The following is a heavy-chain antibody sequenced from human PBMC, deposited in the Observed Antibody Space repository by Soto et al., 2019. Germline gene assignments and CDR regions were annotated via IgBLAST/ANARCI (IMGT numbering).Heavy chain of an antibody. CDR3: ARAGYCSGGSCYSYAFDI. CDR2: IIPIFGTA. J-gene: IGHJ3*02. Sequence: GASVKVSFKASGGTFSRYAISWVRQAPGQGLEWMGGIIPIFGTANYAQKFQGRVTITADKSTSTAYMELSSLRSEDTAVYYCARAGYCSGGSCYSYAFDIWGQGTMVTVSS. D-gene: IGHD2-15*01. CDR1: GGTFSRYA. V-gene: IGHV1-69*06.